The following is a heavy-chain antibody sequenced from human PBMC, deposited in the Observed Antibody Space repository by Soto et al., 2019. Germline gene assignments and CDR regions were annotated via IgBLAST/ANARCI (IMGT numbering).Heavy chain of an antibody. CDR3: ARGLWFSSSWYEGRYNWFDP. D-gene: IGHD6-13*01. CDR1: GGSISSSSYY. CDR2: IYYSGST. V-gene: IGHV4-39*01. J-gene: IGHJ5*02. Sequence: SETLSLTCIVSGGSISSSSYYWGWIRQPPGKGLEWIGSIYYSGSTYYNPSLKSRVTISVDTSKNQFSLKLSSVTAADTAVYYCARGLWFSSSWYEGRYNWFDPWGQGTLVTVSS.